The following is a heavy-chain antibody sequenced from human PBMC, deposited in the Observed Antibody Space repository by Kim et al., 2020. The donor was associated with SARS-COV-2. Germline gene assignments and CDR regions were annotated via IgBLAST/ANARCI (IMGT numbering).Heavy chain of an antibody. V-gene: IGHV3-30*02. CDR2: SNK. Sequence: SNKCYADSVKGRFTISRDNSKNTLYLQMNSLRAEDTAVYYCAKGGSPRGDWGQGTLVTVSS. CDR3: AKGGSPRGD. D-gene: IGHD6-25*01. J-gene: IGHJ4*02.